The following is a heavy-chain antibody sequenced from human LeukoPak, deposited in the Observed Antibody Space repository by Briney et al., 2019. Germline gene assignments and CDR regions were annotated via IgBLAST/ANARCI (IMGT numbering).Heavy chain of an antibody. V-gene: IGHV3-30-3*01. CDR3: GRGRGGGVPDY. D-gene: IGHD3-16*01. J-gene: IGHJ4*02. Sequence: PGGSLRLSCAASGFTFSSYAMLWVRQAPGKGLEWVAVISYDGSNKYYADSVKGRFTISRDNSKNTLYLQMNSLRAEDTAVYYCGRGRGGGVPDYWGQGTLVTVSS. CDR2: ISYDGSNK. CDR1: GFTFSSYA.